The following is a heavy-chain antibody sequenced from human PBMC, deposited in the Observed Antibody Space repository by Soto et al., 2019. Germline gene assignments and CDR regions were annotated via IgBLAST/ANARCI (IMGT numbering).Heavy chain of an antibody. J-gene: IGHJ4*02. CDR3: ARVYCSTTTCHVQAFDS. V-gene: IGHV3-48*03. D-gene: IGHD2-2*01. CDR1: GFTFSSYE. CDR2: ISSAGDSS. Sequence: QPGGSLRLSCAASGFTFSSYEMNWVRQAPGKTLEWLSYISSAGDSSYYADSVKGRFTISRDNAKNSLYLQMNSLRVEDTAVYYCARVYCSTTTCHVQAFDSWGQGTLVTVSS.